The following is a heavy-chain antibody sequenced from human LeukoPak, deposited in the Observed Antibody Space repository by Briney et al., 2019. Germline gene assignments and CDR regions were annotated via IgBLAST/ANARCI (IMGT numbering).Heavy chain of an antibody. V-gene: IGHV3-7*04. J-gene: IGHJ4*02. CDR3: ARGRDWIYDS. D-gene: IGHD2-21*02. CDR1: GFTFSSYG. Sequence: GRSLRLSCAASGFTFSSYGMHWVRQAPGKGLEWVANMKVDGSDIHYVDSVKGRFTISSDNARNSLYLQMNTLRVADTAVYYCARGRDWIYDSWGRGTLVTVSS. CDR2: MKVDGSDI.